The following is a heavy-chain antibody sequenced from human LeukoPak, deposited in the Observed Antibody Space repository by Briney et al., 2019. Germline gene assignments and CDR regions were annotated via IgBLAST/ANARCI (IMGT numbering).Heavy chain of an antibody. CDR1: GYSISSGYY. CDR2: IYHSGST. Sequence: SETLSLTCTVSGYSISSGYYWGWIRQPPGKGLEWIGSIYHSGSTYYNPSLKSRVTISVDTSKNQFSLKLSSVTAADTAVYYCARDRITMIVGAFDIWGQGTMVTVSS. V-gene: IGHV4-38-2*02. CDR3: ARDRITMIVGAFDI. D-gene: IGHD3-22*01. J-gene: IGHJ3*02.